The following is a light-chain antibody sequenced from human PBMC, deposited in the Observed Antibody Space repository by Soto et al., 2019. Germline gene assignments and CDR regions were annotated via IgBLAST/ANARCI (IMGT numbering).Light chain of an antibody. Sequence: DIQMTQSPSTLSASVGDRVTITCRASQSISNWLAWYQQKPGKAPKLLIYKASNLESGVPSRFSGSGSGTEFTLTISSLQPDDSATYYCQQYNTYPWTFGQGTKVEIK. J-gene: IGKJ1*01. CDR1: QSISNW. CDR3: QQYNTYPWT. CDR2: KAS. V-gene: IGKV1-5*03.